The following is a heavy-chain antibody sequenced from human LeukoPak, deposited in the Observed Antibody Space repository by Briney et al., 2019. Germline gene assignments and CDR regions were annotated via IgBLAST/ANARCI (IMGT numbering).Heavy chain of an antibody. V-gene: IGHV3-23*01. Sequence: PGGSLRLSCAASGFTFSSYAMSWVRQAPGKGLEWISAIRNTGANTYYAESVKGRFTISRDNAKNSLYLQMNSLRAEDTAVYYCARSSHDYSNYGYYYYYMDVWGKGTTVTVSS. CDR3: ARSSHDYSNYGYYYYYMDV. CDR2: IRNTGANT. CDR1: GFTFSSYA. D-gene: IGHD4-11*01. J-gene: IGHJ6*03.